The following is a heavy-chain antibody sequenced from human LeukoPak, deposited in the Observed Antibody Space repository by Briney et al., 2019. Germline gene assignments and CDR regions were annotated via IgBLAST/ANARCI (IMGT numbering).Heavy chain of an antibody. CDR1: GFTFTNNF. V-gene: IGHV3-7*01. CDR2: IKQDGSET. CDR3: VREGFYFFDF. J-gene: IGHJ4*01. Sequence: GGSLRLSCAASGFTFTNNFMSWVRQVPGKGLEWVANIKQDGSETTYADSVRGRFTIFRDNANDSVYLQMNSLRAEDSATYYCVREGFYFFDFWGKGTLVTVSS.